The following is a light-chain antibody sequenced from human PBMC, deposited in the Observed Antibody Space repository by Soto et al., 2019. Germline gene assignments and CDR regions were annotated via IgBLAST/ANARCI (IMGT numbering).Light chain of an antibody. CDR1: SSNIGSNY. V-gene: IGLV1-47*01. CDR3: AAWDDSLSGVV. CDR2: RNN. J-gene: IGLJ2*01. Sequence: QSVLTQPPSASGTPGQRVTISCSGSSSNIGSNYVYWHQQLPGTAPKLLIYRNNQRPSGVPDRFSGSKSGTSASLAISGLRSEDEADYYCAAWDDSLSGVVFGGGTK.